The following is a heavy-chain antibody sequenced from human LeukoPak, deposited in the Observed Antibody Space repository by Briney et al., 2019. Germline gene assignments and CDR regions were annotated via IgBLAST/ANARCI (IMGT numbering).Heavy chain of an antibody. D-gene: IGHD6-19*01. CDR3: ASHSSGWFA. J-gene: IGHJ5*02. Sequence: GGSLRLSCAASGFTSSSYTMNWVRQAPGKGLEWVSSISSSSSYIYYADSVKGRFTISRDNAKNSLYLQMSSLRAEDTAMYYCASHSSGWFAWGQGTLVTVSS. CDR1: GFTSSSYT. CDR2: ISSSSSYI. V-gene: IGHV3-21*01.